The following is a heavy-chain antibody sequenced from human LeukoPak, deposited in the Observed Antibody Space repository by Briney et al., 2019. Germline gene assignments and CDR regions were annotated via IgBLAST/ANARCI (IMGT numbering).Heavy chain of an antibody. J-gene: IGHJ6*03. Sequence: GGSLRLSCAASGFTLSSYSMNWVRQAPGKGLEWVSSISSSSSYIYYADSVKGRFTISRDNAKNSLYLQMNSLRAEDTAVYYCARVVERGYSYGLYYYYYYMDVWGKGTTVTVSS. CDR1: GFTLSSYS. CDR2: ISSSSSYI. D-gene: IGHD5-18*01. CDR3: ARVVERGYSYGLYYYYYYMDV. V-gene: IGHV3-21*01.